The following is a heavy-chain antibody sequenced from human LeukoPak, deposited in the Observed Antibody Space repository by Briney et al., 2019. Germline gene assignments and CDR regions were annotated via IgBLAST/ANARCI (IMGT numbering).Heavy chain of an antibody. CDR1: GYTFTSYG. D-gene: IGHD2-2*01. CDR2: ISVYNGNT. J-gene: IGHJ5*02. Sequence: AASVKVSCKASGYTFTSYGISWVRQAPGQGLEWMGWISVYNGNTNYAQKVQGRVTMTTDTSTSTAHMELRSLRSDDTAVYYCARARMVGVPAAPYWFDPWGQGTLVTVPS. V-gene: IGHV1-18*01. CDR3: ARARMVGVPAAPYWFDP.